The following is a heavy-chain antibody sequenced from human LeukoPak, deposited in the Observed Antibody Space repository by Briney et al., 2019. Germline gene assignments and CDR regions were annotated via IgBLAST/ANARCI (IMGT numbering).Heavy chain of an antibody. CDR3: ARASAMVRGVIIKKYYYYGMDV. D-gene: IGHD3-10*01. J-gene: IGHJ6*02. CDR1: GYTFTGYG. CDR2: INPSGGST. V-gene: IGHV1-46*01. Sequence: VKVSCKASGYTFTGYGISWVRQAPGQGLEWMGIINPSGGSTSYAQKFQGRVTMTRDTSTSTVYMELSSLRSEDTAVYYCARASAMVRGVIIKKYYYYGMDVWGQGTTVTVSS.